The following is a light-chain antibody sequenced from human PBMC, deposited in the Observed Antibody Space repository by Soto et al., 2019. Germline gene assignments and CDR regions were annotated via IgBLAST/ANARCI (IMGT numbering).Light chain of an antibody. CDR3: SSYANTSARV. CDR2: DVS. CDR1: ASDLGAYKC. Sequence: QSALTQPASVSGSPGQSITISCTGTASDLGAYKCVSWYQQHPDKAPELILYDVSRRPSGVSNRFSGSKSGNTASLTISGLLAEDEADYSCSSYANTSARVVGTGTEV. J-gene: IGLJ1*01. V-gene: IGLV2-14*03.